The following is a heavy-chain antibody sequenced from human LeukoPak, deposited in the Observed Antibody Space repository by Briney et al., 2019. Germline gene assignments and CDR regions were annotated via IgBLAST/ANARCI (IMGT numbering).Heavy chain of an antibody. CDR1: GYTFTSYA. J-gene: IGHJ3*02. Sequence: ASVTVSCKASGYTFTSYAMSWLRQAPGEGLEWLGWINIKTANPTYVQAFTGRFFFSLATSVTTTYLQISSLKGEETSVYYRARSGFWTDHPAFDIWGQGTMVTVSS. CDR2: INIKTANP. CDR3: ARSGFWTDHPAFDI. V-gene: IGHV7-4-1*02. D-gene: IGHD3/OR15-3a*01.